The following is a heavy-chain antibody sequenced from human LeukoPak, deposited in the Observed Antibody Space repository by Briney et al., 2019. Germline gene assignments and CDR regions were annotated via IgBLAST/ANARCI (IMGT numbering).Heavy chain of an antibody. CDR3: ARGRGLTLSYHYFDY. J-gene: IGHJ4*02. CDR1: GFTFSPLG. D-gene: IGHD3-10*01. V-gene: IGHV3-48*02. Sequence: PGGSLRLSCAASGFTFSPLGMNWVRQAPGRGLEWVSYISSGSGTTYYADSVKGRFTISRDTAKNSLYLQMNSLRDEDTAVYYCARGRGLTLSYHYFDYWGQGTLVTVSS. CDR2: ISSGSGTT.